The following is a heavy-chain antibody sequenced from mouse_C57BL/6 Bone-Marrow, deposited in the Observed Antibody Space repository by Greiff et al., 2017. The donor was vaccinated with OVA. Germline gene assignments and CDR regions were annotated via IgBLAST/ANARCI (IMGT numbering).Heavy chain of an antibody. J-gene: IGHJ3*01. V-gene: IGHV5-12*01. CDR1: GFSFSDYY. CDR2: ISNGGGST. Sequence: EVKLVESGGGLVQPGGSLKLSCAASGFSFSDYYMYWVRQTPEKRLEWVAYISNGGGSTYYPDTVKGRFTISRDNAKNPLYLQMSRLKSEDTARYYCARQLFFAYWGQGTLVTVSA. CDR3: ARQLFFAY.